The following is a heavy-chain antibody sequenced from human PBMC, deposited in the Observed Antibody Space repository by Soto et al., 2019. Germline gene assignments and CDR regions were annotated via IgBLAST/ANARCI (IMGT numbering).Heavy chain of an antibody. V-gene: IGHV4-39*01. Sequence: QLQLQESGPGLVKPSETLSLTCTVSGGSISSSSYYWGWIRQPPGKGLEWIGSIDYSGSTYYNPSLKSRVTIPLDTSKNQFSLKLCSVTAADTAVYYCASPKIAFYNWFDPWGQGTLVTVSS. D-gene: IGHD3-3*02. CDR2: IDYSGST. J-gene: IGHJ5*02. CDR1: GGSISSSSYY. CDR3: ASPKIAFYNWFDP.